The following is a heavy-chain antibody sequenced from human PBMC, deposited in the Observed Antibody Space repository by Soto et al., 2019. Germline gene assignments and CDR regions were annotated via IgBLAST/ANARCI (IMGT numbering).Heavy chain of an antibody. CDR2: INPNSGGT. V-gene: IGHV1-2*04. J-gene: IGHJ5*02. CDR1: GYTFTGYY. Sequence: GASVKVSCKASGYTFTGYYMHWVRQAPGQGLEWMGWINPNSGGTNYAQKFQGWVTMTRDTSISTAYMELSRLRSDDTAVYYRARGYDYVWGSYRYTSWFDPWGQGTLVTVS. D-gene: IGHD3-16*02. CDR3: ARGYDYVWGSYRYTSWFDP.